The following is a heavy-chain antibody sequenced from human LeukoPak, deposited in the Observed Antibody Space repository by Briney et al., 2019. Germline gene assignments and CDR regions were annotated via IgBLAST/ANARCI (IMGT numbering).Heavy chain of an antibody. D-gene: IGHD4-4*01. CDR2: IYYSGST. CDR3: ASTVTAYYGMDV. Sequence: SETLSLTCTVSGGSISSYYWSWIRQPPGKGLEWIGYIYYSGSTNYNPSLKSRVTISVDRSKNQFSLKLSSVTAADTAVYYCASTVTAYYGMDVWGQGTTVTVSS. CDR1: GGSISSYY. V-gene: IGHV4-59*12. J-gene: IGHJ6*02.